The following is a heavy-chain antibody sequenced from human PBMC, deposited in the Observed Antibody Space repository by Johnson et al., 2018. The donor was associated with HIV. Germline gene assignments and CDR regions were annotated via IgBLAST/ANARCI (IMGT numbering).Heavy chain of an antibody. CDR2: ISWNSGSI. CDR3: ARALGRELDAFDI. CDR1: GFTFDDYA. Sequence: VQLVESGGGLIQPGGSLRLSCAASGFTFDDYAMHWVRQAPGMGLEWVSGISWNSGSIGYADSVEGRITISRDNSKNTLYLQMNSLRAEDTAVYYCARALGRELDAFDIWGQGTMVTVSS. V-gene: IGHV3-9*01. J-gene: IGHJ3*02. D-gene: IGHD3-10*01.